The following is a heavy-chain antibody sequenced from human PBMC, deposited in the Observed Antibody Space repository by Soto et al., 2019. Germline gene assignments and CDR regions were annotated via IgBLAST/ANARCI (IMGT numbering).Heavy chain of an antibody. CDR2: INPNSGGT. V-gene: IGHV1-2*02. J-gene: IGHJ4*02. D-gene: IGHD2-21*01. CDR1: GYTFIGYY. CDR3: ARDSIDGDSFDY. Sequence: ASVKVSCKASGYTFIGYYMHWVRQAPGQGLEWMGWINPNSGGTNYAQKFQGRVTMTRDTSISTAYMELSRLRSDDTAVYYCARDSIDGDSFDYWGQGTLVTVSS.